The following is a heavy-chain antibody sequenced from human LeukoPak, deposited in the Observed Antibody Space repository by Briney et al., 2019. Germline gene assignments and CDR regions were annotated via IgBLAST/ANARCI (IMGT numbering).Heavy chain of an antibody. V-gene: IGHV4-4*02. CDR3: ARLLRYFNWPIDY. D-gene: IGHD3-9*01. CDR1: GGSISSTNW. Sequence: PSETLSLTCAVSGGSISSTNWWSWVRQPPGKGLEWIASIYYSGSTYYNPSLKSRVTISVDTSKNQFSLKLSSVTAADTAVYYCARLLRYFNWPIDYWGQGTLVTVSS. J-gene: IGHJ4*02. CDR2: IYYSGST.